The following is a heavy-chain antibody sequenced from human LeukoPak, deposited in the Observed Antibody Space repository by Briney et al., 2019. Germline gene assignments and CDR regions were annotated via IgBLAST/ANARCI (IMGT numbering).Heavy chain of an antibody. CDR2: INPSGGST. D-gene: IGHD3-10*01. CDR1: GYTFTSYY. V-gene: IGHV1-46*01. CDR3: ARPESLLWFGELSGGLDY. Sequence: ASVKVSCKASGYTFTSYYMHWVRQAPGQGPEWMGIINPSGGSTSYAQKFQGRVTMTRDTSTSTVYMELSSLRSEDTAVYYCARPESLLWFGELSGGLDYWGQGTLVTVSS. J-gene: IGHJ4*02.